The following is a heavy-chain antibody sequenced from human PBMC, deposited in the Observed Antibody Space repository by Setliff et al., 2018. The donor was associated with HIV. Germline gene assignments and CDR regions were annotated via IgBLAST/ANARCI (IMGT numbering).Heavy chain of an antibody. CDR1: GGSISSGGYY. V-gene: IGHV4-31*03. CDR3: ARGPPLIVAEEDY. CDR2: IYYSGST. D-gene: IGHD3-22*01. Sequence: SLTCTVSGGSISSGGYYWSWIRQHPGKGLEWIGYIYYSGSTYYNPSLKSRVTISVDTSKNQFSLKLSSVTAADTAMYYCARGPPLIVAEEDYWGQGTLVTVSS. J-gene: IGHJ4*02.